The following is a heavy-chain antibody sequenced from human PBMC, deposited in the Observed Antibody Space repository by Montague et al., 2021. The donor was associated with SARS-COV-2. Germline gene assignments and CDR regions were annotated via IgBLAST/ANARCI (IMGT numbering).Heavy chain of an antibody. CDR1: GFTFSSHA. Sequence: SLRLSCAASGFTFSSHAMSWVRQAPGKGLEWVSGLIENGNDIYYADSVRGRFSISRDNSRSTVYLQMNSLRVEDTAKYFCVKDYPTPGTTLAAFFDDWGQGTQVTVSS. CDR2: LIENGNDI. D-gene: IGHD6-19*01. CDR3: VKDYPTPGTTLAAFFDD. J-gene: IGHJ4*02. V-gene: IGHV3-23*01.